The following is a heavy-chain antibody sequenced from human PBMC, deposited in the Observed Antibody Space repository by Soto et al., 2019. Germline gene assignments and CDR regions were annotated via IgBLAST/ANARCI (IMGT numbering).Heavy chain of an antibody. CDR3: ATIGGYSYGYHHYYYYGMDV. J-gene: IGHJ6*02. CDR1: GGTMYSSV. V-gene: IGHV4-4*07. Sequence: SESMSLTCTVSGGTMYSSVWSWIRQPAGKGLEWIGRIYYSGSTNYNPSLKSRVTISVDTSKNQFSLKLSSVTAADTAVYYRATIGGYSYGYHHYYYYGMDVWGQGTTVTVSS. D-gene: IGHD5-18*01. CDR2: IYYSGST.